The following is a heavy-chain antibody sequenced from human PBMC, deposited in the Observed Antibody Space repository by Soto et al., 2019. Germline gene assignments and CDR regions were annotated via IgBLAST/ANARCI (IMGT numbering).Heavy chain of an antibody. Sequence: VKVSFKASGYNFTSYEINSVRQATGQGLEWMGWMKPNSGNTGYAQKFRGRVTMTRNTSISTAYMELRRLRSEDTAVYYCARYGPIVVVPAADYGMDVWGQGTTVTVSS. J-gene: IGHJ6*02. D-gene: IGHD2-2*01. V-gene: IGHV1-8*01. CDR2: MKPNSGNT. CDR3: ARYGPIVVVPAADYGMDV. CDR1: GYNFTSYE.